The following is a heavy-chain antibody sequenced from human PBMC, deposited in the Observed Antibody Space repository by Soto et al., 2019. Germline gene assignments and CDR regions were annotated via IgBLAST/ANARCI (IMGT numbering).Heavy chain of an antibody. CDR3: TRANWYSEY. Sequence: PSETLSLTCNASGGSVSSSDSAWGWIRQSPGKGLEWIGYIDYNGTIYYIPSLKSRVTISADTSKNQLSLNLTSVTAADTAIYYCTRANWYSEYWGQGTLVTVSS. CDR2: IDYNGTI. CDR1: GGSVSSSDSA. V-gene: IGHV4-39*01. D-gene: IGHD7-27*01. J-gene: IGHJ4*02.